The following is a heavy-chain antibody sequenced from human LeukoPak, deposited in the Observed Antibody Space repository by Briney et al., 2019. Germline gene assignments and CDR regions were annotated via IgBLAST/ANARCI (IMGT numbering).Heavy chain of an antibody. V-gene: IGHV4-61*02. J-gene: IGHJ4*02. D-gene: IGHD1-7*01. CDR3: ASDRPQSWNYGWFDY. CDR1: GGSISSGSYY. Sequence: PSETLSLTCTVSGGSISSGSYYWSWIRQPAGKGLEWIGRIYTSGSTNYNPSLKSRVTISVDTSKNQFSLKLSSVTAADTAVYYCASDRPQSWNYGWFDYWGQGTLVTVSS. CDR2: IYTSGST.